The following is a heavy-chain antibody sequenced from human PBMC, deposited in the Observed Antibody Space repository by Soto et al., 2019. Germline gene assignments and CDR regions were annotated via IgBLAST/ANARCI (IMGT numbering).Heavy chain of an antibody. Sequence: VASVKVSCKASGYTFTSYDINWVRQATGQGLEWMGWMNPNSGNTGYAQKFQGRVTMTRNTSISTAYMELSSLRSEDTAVYYCARERGYCTNGVCHPFIHYGMDVWGQGTTVTVSS. CDR3: ARERGYCTNGVCHPFIHYGMDV. V-gene: IGHV1-8*01. D-gene: IGHD2-8*01. J-gene: IGHJ6*02. CDR1: GYTFTSYD. CDR2: MNPNSGNT.